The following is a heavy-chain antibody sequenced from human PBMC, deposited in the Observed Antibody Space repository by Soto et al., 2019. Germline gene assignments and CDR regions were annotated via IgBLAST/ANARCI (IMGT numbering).Heavy chain of an antibody. CDR2: ISSSSSYI. Sequence: GGSLRLSCAASGFTFSSYSMNWVRQAPGKGLEWVSSISSSSSYIYYADSVKGRFTISRDNAKNSLYLQMNSLRAEDTAVYYCARGVAYYGSGSYFDYWGQGTLVTVSS. D-gene: IGHD3-10*01. CDR1: GFTFSSYS. J-gene: IGHJ4*02. V-gene: IGHV3-21*01. CDR3: ARGVAYYGSGSYFDY.